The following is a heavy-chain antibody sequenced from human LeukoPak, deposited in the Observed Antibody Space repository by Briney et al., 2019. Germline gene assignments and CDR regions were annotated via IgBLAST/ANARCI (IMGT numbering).Heavy chain of an antibody. Sequence: GGSLRLSCAASGFTFSSYDMHWVRQATGKGLEWVSAIGTAGDTYYPGSVKGRFTISRENAKNSLYLQMNSLRAGDAAVYYCARGVFSSALNSFDRWGQGTLVTVSS. CDR1: GFTFSSYD. CDR3: ARGVFSSALNSFDR. J-gene: IGHJ4*02. V-gene: IGHV3-13*01. CDR2: IGTAGDT. D-gene: IGHD3-22*01.